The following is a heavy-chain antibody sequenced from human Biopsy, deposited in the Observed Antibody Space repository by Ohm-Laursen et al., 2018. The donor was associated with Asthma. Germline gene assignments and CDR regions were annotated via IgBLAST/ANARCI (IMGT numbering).Heavy chain of an antibody. CDR3: ARGQKSPGDRWFDP. V-gene: IGHV1-2*06. CDR1: GYTFNSAG. J-gene: IGHJ5*02. Sequence: GASVKVSCKPSGYTFNSAGITWVRQAPGQGLEWMGRINPNSGGTNYAQKFQGRVTMTSDTSISTAYMELSRLRSDDTALYYCARGQKSPGDRWFDPWGQGTLVTVSS. CDR2: INPNSGGT. D-gene: IGHD7-27*01.